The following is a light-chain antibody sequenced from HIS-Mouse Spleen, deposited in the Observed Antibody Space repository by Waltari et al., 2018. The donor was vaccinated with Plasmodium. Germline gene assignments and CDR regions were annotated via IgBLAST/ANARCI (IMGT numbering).Light chain of an antibody. Sequence: SPELTQDPAVSVALGQTVRITCQGDSLRSYYASWYQQKPGQAPVLVIYGKNNRPSGVPDRFSGSSSGNTASLTITGAQAEEEADYYCNSRDSSGNHWVFGGGTKLTVL. V-gene: IGLV3-19*01. J-gene: IGLJ3*02. CDR2: GKN. CDR1: SLRSYY. CDR3: NSRDSSGNHWV.